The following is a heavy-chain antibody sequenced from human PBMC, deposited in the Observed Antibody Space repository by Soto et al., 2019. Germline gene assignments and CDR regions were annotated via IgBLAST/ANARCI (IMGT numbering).Heavy chain of an antibody. V-gene: IGHV4-39*01. Sequence: QLQLQESGPGLVKPSETLSLTCTVSGGSISSSCYYWAWIRQPPGKGLEWIGSIYYSGSTFYNPSLKSRVTISVDTSKNQFSLKLSSVTAADTAVYHCARLGHQYYFDYWGQGTLVTVSS. J-gene: IGHJ4*02. CDR2: IYYSGST. CDR3: ARLGHQYYFDY. D-gene: IGHD2-2*01. CDR1: GGSISSSCYY.